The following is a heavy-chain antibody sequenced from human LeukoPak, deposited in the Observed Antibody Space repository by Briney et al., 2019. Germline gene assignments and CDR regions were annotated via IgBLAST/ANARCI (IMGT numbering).Heavy chain of an antibody. CDR2: INPNSGGT. J-gene: IGHJ6*02. Sequence: ASVKVSCKASGYTFTGYYMHWVRQAPGQGLEWMGWINPNSGGTNYAQKFQGRVTMTRDTSISTAYMELSRLRSDDTAVYYCARVSGYCSSTSCPRYYYYGMDVWGQGTTVTVYS. D-gene: IGHD2-2*01. CDR3: ARVSGYCSSTSCPRYYYYGMDV. CDR1: GYTFTGYY. V-gene: IGHV1-2*02.